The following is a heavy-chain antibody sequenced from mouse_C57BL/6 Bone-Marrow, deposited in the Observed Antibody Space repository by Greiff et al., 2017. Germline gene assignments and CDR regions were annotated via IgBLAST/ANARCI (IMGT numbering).Heavy chain of an antibody. CDR1: GYTFTSYW. J-gene: IGHJ1*03. V-gene: IGHV1-55*01. D-gene: IGHD1-1*01. Sequence: QVQLQQPGAELVKPGASVKMSCKASGYTFTSYWITWVKQRPGQGLEWIGDIYPGSGSTNYNEKFKSKATLTVDKSSSKAYMQLSSLTSEDSAVYYCAYYYCADWYFDVWGTGTTVTVSS. CDR3: AYYYCADWYFDV. CDR2: IYPGSGST.